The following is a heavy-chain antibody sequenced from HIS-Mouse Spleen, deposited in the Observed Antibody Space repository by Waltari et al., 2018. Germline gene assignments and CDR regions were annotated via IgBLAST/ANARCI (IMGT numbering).Heavy chain of an antibody. Sequence: QVQLQESGPGRLKPSETLSLTCTVSAGSISSYYWSWIRQPPGKGLEWIGYIYYSGSTNYNPSLKSRVTISVDTSKNQFSLKLSSVTAADTAVYYCARGGLLAATYYFDYWGQGTLVTVSS. V-gene: IGHV4-59*08. D-gene: IGHD2-15*01. CDR1: AGSISSYY. CDR2: IYYSGST. CDR3: ARGGLLAATYYFDY. J-gene: IGHJ4*02.